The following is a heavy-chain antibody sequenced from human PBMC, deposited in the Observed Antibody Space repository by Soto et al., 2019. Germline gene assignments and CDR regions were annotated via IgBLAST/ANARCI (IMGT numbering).Heavy chain of an antibody. V-gene: IGHV1-69*02. J-gene: IGHJ4*02. Sequence: QVQLVQSGAEVKKPGSSVKVSCKASGGTFSSYTISWVRQAPGQGLEWMGRIIPILGIANYAQKFQGRVTITADKSTSTAYMELSSLRSEDTAVYYCARATAPIYSGYDEYYFDYWGQGTLVTVSS. D-gene: IGHD5-12*01. CDR2: IIPILGIA. CDR1: GGTFSSYT. CDR3: ARATAPIYSGYDEYYFDY.